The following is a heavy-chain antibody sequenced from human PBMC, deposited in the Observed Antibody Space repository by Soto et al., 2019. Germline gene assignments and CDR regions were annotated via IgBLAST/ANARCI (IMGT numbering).Heavy chain of an antibody. Sequence: GGSLRLSCAASGFTFSSYXMXXXRQAPGKGLEWVAXIXRDGSEKYYVDSVKGRFTISRDNAKNSLYLQMNSLRAEDTAVYYCARVFERYCVSSSCHKHCDYWGQGALVTVSS. J-gene: IGHJ4*02. D-gene: IGHD2-2*02. CDR2: IXRDGSEK. CDR1: GFTFSSYX. V-gene: IGHV3-7*01. CDR3: ARVFERYCVSSSCHKHCDY.